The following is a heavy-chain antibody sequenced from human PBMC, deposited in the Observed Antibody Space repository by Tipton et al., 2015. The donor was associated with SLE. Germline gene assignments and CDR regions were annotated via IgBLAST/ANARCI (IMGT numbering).Heavy chain of an antibody. J-gene: IGHJ4*02. CDR2: IYYSGSS. D-gene: IGHD6-13*01. Sequence: GLVKPSETLSLTCTVSGSSISSYYWNWIRQTPGKGLEWIGYIYYSGSSNYNPSLKSRVTISLDTSKKQLSLKLTSVTAADTAVYYCARDRSAAGPRGFDYWGQGTLVTVSS. V-gene: IGHV4-59*01. CDR1: GSSISSYY. CDR3: ARDRSAAGPRGFDY.